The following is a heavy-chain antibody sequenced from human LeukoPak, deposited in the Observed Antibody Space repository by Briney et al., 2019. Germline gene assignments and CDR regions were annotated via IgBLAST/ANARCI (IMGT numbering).Heavy chain of an antibody. Sequence: SQTLSLTCGISGDSVSSNNAAWNWVRQPPTRGLEWLGRTYYRSRWYNTYEVSVKSRITINPDTSKNQFSLQLNSVTPDDTAVYYCVRSGSEGALDYWGQGTLVTVSS. CDR3: VRSGSEGALDY. D-gene: IGHD3-16*01. V-gene: IGHV6-1*01. J-gene: IGHJ4*02. CDR2: TYYRSRWYN. CDR1: GDSVSSNNAA.